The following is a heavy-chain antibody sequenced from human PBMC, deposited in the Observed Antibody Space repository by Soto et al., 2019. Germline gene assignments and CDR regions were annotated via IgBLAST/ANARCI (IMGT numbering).Heavy chain of an antibody. CDR1: GYTFTSYA. J-gene: IGHJ6*02. V-gene: IGHV1-3*01. CDR3: ASSIAARIYYYYGMDV. Sequence: GASVKVSCKASGYTFTSYAMHWVRQAPGQRLEWMGWINAGNGNTKYSQKFQGRVTITRDTSASTVYMEPSSLRSEDTAVYYCASSIAARIYYYYGMDVWGQGTTVTVSS. CDR2: INAGNGNT. D-gene: IGHD6-6*01.